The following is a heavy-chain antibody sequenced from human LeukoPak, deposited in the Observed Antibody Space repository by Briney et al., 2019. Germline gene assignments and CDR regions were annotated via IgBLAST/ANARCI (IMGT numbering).Heavy chain of an antibody. CDR3: ARVAVTGAARLDY. Sequence: PSETLSLTCTVSGGAISNNYWWTWVRQSPGKGLEWIGDIYYSESTNYNPSLKSRVTMSLDKSKNQLSLNLKFVTAADTALYYCARVAVTGAARLDYRGQGTLVTVSS. J-gene: IGHJ4*02. CDR1: GGAISNNYW. V-gene: IGHV4-4*02. D-gene: IGHD6-19*01. CDR2: IYYSEST.